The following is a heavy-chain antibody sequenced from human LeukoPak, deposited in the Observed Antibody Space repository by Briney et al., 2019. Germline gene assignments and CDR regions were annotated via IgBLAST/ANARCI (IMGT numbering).Heavy chain of an antibody. D-gene: IGHD1-1*01. CDR3: AFTTRTIYYYCGMDV. J-gene: IGHJ6*02. CDR1: GFTFSSYW. V-gene: IGHV3-74*01. Sequence: PGGSLRLSCAASGFTFSSYWMHWVRQAPGKGLVWVSRINSDGSSTSYADSVKGRFTISRDNAKNTLYLQMNSLRGEDTAVYYCAFTTRTIYYYCGMDVWGQGTTVTVSS. CDR2: INSDGSST.